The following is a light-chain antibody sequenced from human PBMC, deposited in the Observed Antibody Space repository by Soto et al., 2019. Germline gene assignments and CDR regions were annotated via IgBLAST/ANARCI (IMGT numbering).Light chain of an antibody. CDR1: SSNIGSYP. CDR2: SDD. J-gene: IGLJ1*01. Sequence: QSVLTQSPSASGTPGQRVTISCYGSSSNIGSYPVYWYQQLPGTAPKLLINSDDQRPSGVPDRFSASKSGTSASLAISGLRSEDEADDYCAAWEASLSGHVFGAGTKLTVL. V-gene: IGLV1-47*02. CDR3: AAWEASLSGHV.